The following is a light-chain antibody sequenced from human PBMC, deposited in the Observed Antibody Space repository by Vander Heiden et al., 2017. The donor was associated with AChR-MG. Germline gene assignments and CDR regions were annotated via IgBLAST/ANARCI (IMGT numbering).Light chain of an antibody. V-gene: IGKV1-33*01. CDR3: QHYENLPLT. CDR1: EDIRNC. CDR2: DAS. Sequence: DIQVTQSPSSLSASVGDRVTITCQASEDIRNCLSWYQQKPGKAPKLLIYDASNLETGVPSRFSAGGSGTHFTLTISSLQPEDIATYYCQHYENLPLTFGGGTKVEI. J-gene: IGKJ4*01.